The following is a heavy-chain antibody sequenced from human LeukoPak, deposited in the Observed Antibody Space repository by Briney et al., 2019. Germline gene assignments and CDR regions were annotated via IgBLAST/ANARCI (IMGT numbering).Heavy chain of an antibody. CDR1: GFTFSSYW. J-gene: IGHJ4*02. V-gene: IGHV3-7*01. D-gene: IGHD3-22*01. CDR2: IKEDGSGI. Sequence: PGGSLRLSCVVSGFTFSSYWMSWVRQAPGKGLEWVANIKEDGSGIYYVDSVEGRFTISRDNAKKSLYLQMNSLRVEDTAVYYCARGDTSGYYYRFFDYWGQGTLVTVSS. CDR3: ARGDTSGYYYRFFDY.